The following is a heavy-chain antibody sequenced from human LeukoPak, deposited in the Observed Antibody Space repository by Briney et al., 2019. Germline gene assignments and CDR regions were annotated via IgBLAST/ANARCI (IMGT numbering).Heavy chain of an antibody. J-gene: IGHJ4*02. CDR1: GFAFSSYW. V-gene: IGHV3-7*05. Sequence: GGSLRLSCAASGFAFSSYWMAWVRQAPGRGLAWVASIDQHGRETYSVDSVRGRFTISRDNAKNSLYLQMDSLRAEDTAVYYCARAAYASSSDSWGQGTLVTVS. CDR3: ARAAYASSSDS. CDR2: IDQHGRET. D-gene: IGHD6-6*01.